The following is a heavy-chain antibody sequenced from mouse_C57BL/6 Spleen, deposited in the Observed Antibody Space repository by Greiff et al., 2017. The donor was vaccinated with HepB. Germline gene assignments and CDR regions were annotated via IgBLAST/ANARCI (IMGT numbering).Heavy chain of an antibody. V-gene: IGHV1-12*01. J-gene: IGHJ4*01. CDR2: IYPGNGDT. CDR1: GYTFTSYN. D-gene: IGHD2-3*01. Sequence: QVQLKESGAELVRPGASVKMSCKASGYTFTSYNMHWVKQTPRQGLEWIGAIYPGNGDTSYNQKFKGKATLTVDKSSSTAYMQLSSLTSEDSAVYFCARDGYLGEVYAMDYWGQGTSVTVSS. CDR3: ARDGYLGEVYAMDY.